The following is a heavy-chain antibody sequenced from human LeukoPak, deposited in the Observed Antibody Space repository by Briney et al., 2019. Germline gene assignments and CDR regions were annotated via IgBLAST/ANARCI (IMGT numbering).Heavy chain of an antibody. CDR3: ARVSACSGGSCYDNFDY. CDR1: GGTFSSYA. V-gene: IGHV1-69*13. Sequence: ASVKVSCKASGGTFSSYAISWVRQAPGQGLEWMGGIIPIFGTANYAQKFQGRATITADESTSTAYMELSSLRSEDTAVYYCARVSACSGGSCYDNFDYWGQGTLVTVSS. D-gene: IGHD2-15*01. CDR2: IIPIFGTA. J-gene: IGHJ4*02.